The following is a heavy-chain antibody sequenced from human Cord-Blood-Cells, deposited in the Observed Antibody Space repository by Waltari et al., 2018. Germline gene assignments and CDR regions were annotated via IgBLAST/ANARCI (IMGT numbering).Heavy chain of an antibody. CDR2: INHSGST. D-gene: IGHD6-19*01. CDR3: ARLGGKRNSSGWYWFDP. Sequence: QVQLQQWGAGLLKSSETLSLTCAVYGGSFSGYYWSWIRQPPGKGLEWIGEINHSGSTNYNPSLKSRVTISVDTSKNQFSLKLSSVTAADTAVYYCARLGGKRNSSGWYWFDPWGQGTLVTVSS. J-gene: IGHJ5*02. V-gene: IGHV4-34*01. CDR1: GGSFSGYY.